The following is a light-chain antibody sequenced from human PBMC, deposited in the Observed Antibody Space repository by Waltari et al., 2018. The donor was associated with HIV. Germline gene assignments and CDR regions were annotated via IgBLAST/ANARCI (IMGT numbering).Light chain of an antibody. CDR2: RNN. CDR3: ATWTDSLSGVV. J-gene: IGLJ2*01. V-gene: IGLV1-47*01. CDR1: RSNIGSKY. Sequence: QSVLTQPPSASGTPGQRVTISCSGSRSNIGSKYVYWYQQLPGTAPKLLIYRNNQRPSGVPDRFSGSKSGTSASLAISGLRSEDEAHYYCATWTDSLSGVVFGGGTKLRVL.